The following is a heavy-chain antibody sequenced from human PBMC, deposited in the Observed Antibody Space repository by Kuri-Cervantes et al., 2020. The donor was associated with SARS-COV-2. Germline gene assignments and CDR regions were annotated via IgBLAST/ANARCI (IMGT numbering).Heavy chain of an antibody. Sequence: ETLSLTCAASGFTFSNYWMHWVRQAPGKGLVWVSKINIDGNTANYADSVKGRFTISRDNAESSVHLQMNSLRAEDTAVYYCARDLRLGNSLDYWGQGTLVTVSS. D-gene: IGHD6-19*01. V-gene: IGHV3-74*01. CDR2: INIDGNTA. CDR1: GFTFSNYW. J-gene: IGHJ4*02. CDR3: ARDLRLGNSLDY.